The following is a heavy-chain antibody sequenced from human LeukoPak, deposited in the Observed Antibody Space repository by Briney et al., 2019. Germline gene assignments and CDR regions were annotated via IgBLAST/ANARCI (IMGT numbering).Heavy chain of an antibody. CDR3: AREQWAYRSYYASSGYHDY. CDR2: IYTRGST. Sequence: SQTLSLTCTVSGGSISSGSYFWSWIRQPAGKGLEWIGRIYTRGSTNYSPSLKSRVTISVDTSRNQFSLNLTSVTAADTAMYYCAREQWAYRSYYASSGYHDYWGQGTLVTVSS. J-gene: IGHJ4*02. V-gene: IGHV4-61*02. CDR1: GGSISSGSYF. D-gene: IGHD3-22*01.